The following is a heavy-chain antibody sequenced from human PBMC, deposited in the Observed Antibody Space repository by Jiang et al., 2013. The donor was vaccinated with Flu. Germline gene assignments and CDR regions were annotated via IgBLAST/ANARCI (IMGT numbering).Heavy chain of an antibody. V-gene: IGHV3-30*01. CDR2: ISYDGSNK. J-gene: IGHJ1*01. Sequence: QLVESGGGVVQPGRSLRLSCAASGFTFSSYAMHWVRQAPGKGLEWVAVISYDGSNKYYADSVKGRFTISRDNSKNTLYLQMNSLRAEDTAVYYCARFKGDYEEYFQHWGQGTLVTVSS. D-gene: IGHD4-17*01. CDR3: ARFKGDYEEYFQH. CDR1: GFTFSSYA.